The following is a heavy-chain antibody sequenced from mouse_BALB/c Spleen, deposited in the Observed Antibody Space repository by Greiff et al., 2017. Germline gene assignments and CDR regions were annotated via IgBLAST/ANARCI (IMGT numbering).Heavy chain of an antibody. CDR1: GFSLTSYG. D-gene: IGHD4-1*01. CDR3: ARGGNWGDYYAMDY. J-gene: IGHJ4*01. V-gene: IGHV2-9*02. CDR2: IWAGGST. Sequence: QVQLQQSGPGLVAPSQSLSITCTVSGFSLTSYGVHWVRQPPGKGLEWLGVIWAGGSTNYNSALMSRLSISKDNSKSQVFLKMNSLQTDDTAMYYCARGGNWGDYYAMDYWGQGTSVTVSS.